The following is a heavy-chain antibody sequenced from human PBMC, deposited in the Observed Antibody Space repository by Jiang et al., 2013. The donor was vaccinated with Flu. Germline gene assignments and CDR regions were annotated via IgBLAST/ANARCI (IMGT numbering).Heavy chain of an antibody. J-gene: IGHJ4*02. CDR3: ASMAGYSSSWLFDY. V-gene: IGHV3-33*01. D-gene: IGHD6-13*01. CDR1: GFTFSSYG. CDR2: IWYDGSNK. Sequence: VQPGRSLRLSCAASGFTFSSYGMHWVRQAPGKGLEWVAVIWYDGSNKYYADSVKGRFTISRDNSKNTLYLQMNSLRAEDTAVYYCASMAGYSSSWLFDYWGQGTLVTVSS.